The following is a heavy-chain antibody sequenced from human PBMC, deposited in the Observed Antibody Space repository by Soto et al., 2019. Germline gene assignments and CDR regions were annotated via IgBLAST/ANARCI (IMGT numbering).Heavy chain of an antibody. CDR2: IYYSGST. Sequence: PSETLSLTCTVSGGSISSYYWSWIRQPPGKGLEWIGYIYYSGSTNYNPSLKSRVTISVDTSKNQFSLKLSSVTAADTAVYYCASVTGDSWFDPWGQGTPVTVSS. CDR1: GGSISSYY. J-gene: IGHJ5*02. V-gene: IGHV4-59*01. D-gene: IGHD7-27*01. CDR3: ASVTGDSWFDP.